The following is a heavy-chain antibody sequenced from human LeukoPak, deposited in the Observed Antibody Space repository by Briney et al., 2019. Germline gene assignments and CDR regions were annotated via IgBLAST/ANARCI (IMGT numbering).Heavy chain of an antibody. D-gene: IGHD7-27*01. Sequence: PGGPLRLSCAASGFTFSSYSMNWVRQAPGKGLEWVANIKQDGSEKYYVDSVKGRFTISRDNAKNSLYLQMNSLRADDTAVYYCAAKLGASYWGQGTLVTVSS. V-gene: IGHV3-7*01. CDR1: GFTFSSYS. CDR2: IKQDGSEK. CDR3: AAKLGASY. J-gene: IGHJ4*02.